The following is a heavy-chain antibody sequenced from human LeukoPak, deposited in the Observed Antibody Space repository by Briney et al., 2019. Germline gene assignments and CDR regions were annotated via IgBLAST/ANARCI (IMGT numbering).Heavy chain of an antibody. J-gene: IGHJ4*02. V-gene: IGHV1-46*01. Sequence: ASVKVSCKASGYTFTSYYMHWVRPAPGQGLEWMGIINPSGGSTSYAQKFQGRVTITRDTSTSTVYMELSSLRSEATAVYYCARDLGGTCIDYWGQGTLVTVSS. CDR1: GYTFTSYY. D-gene: IGHD2-15*01. CDR2: INPSGGST. CDR3: ARDLGGTCIDY.